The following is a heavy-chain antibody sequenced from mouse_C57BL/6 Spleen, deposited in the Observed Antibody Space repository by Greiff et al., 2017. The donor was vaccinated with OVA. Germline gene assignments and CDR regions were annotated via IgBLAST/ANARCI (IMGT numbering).Heavy chain of an antibody. Sequence: QVQLQQPGAELVKPGASVKLSCKASGYTFTSYWMHWVKQRPGQGLEWIGMIHPNSGSTNYNEKFKSKATLTVDKSSSTAYMQLSSLTSEDSAVYYGARTTTVVDPFDDWGQGTTLTVSS. J-gene: IGHJ2*01. CDR1: GYTFTSYW. D-gene: IGHD1-1*01. CDR3: ARTTTVVDPFDD. V-gene: IGHV1-64*01. CDR2: IHPNSGST.